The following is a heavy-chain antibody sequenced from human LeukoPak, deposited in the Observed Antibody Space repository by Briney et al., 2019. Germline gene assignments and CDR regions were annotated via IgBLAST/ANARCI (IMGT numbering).Heavy chain of an antibody. Sequence: PSQTLSLTCTVSGGSISSGGYYWSWIRQHPGKGLEWIEYIYYSGSTYYNPSLKSRVTISVDTSKNQFSLKLSSVTAADTAVYYCARAVYGDYLANAFDIWGQGTMVTVSS. CDR1: GGSISSGGYY. CDR2: IYYSGST. J-gene: IGHJ3*02. V-gene: IGHV4-31*03. CDR3: ARAVYGDYLANAFDI. D-gene: IGHD4-17*01.